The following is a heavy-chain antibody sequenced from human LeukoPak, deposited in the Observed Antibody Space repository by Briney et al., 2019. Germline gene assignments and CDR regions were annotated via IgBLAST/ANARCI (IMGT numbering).Heavy chain of an antibody. CDR3: ARSIAAAGTSLNYYGMDV. CDR2: IYPGDSDT. Sequence: GESLKISCKGSGYSFTSYGIGWVRPMPGKGLEWMGIIYPGDSDTRYSPSFQGQVTISADKSISTAYLQWSSLKASDTAMYYCARSIAAAGTSLNYYGMDVWGQGTTVTVSS. V-gene: IGHV5-51*01. CDR1: GYSFTSYG. D-gene: IGHD6-13*01. J-gene: IGHJ6*02.